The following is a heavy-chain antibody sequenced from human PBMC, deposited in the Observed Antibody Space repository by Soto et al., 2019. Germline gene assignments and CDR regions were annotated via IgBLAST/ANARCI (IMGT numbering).Heavy chain of an antibody. J-gene: IGHJ4*02. V-gene: IGHV3-74*01. CDR3: ARGAFHNYSLDY. CDR1: GFTFSTYW. Sequence: EVQLVESGGDSVQPGGSLRLSCAASGFTFSTYWMHWVRQAPGEGLVWVSRIKGDGSSTSSADSVEGRFTISRDNAKYTVYLPMNSLRADDTAVYYCARGAFHNYSLDYWGQGTLVTVSS. D-gene: IGHD2-21*01. CDR2: IKGDGSST.